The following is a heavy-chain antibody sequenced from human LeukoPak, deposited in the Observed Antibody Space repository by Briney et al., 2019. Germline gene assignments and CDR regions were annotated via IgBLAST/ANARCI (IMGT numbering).Heavy chain of an antibody. CDR2: IYSGGST. CDR1: GFTFGDHG. D-gene: IGHD6-19*01. Sequence: GGSLRLSCAASGFTFGDHGMSWVRQAPGKGLEWVSVIYSGGSTYYADSVKGRFTISRDNSKNTLYLQMNSLRAEDTAVYYCARDLKTSAGFGFDPWGQGTLVTVSS. CDR3: ARDLKTSAGFGFDP. J-gene: IGHJ5*02. V-gene: IGHV3-66*01.